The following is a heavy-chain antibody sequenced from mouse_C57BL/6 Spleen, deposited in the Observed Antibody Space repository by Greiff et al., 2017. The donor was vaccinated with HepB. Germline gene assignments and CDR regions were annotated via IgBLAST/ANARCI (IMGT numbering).Heavy chain of an antibody. CDR2: IDPETGGT. V-gene: IGHV1-15*01. D-gene: IGHD4-1*01. CDR3: TGWDGVWFAY. Sequence: QVQLKQSGAELVRPGASVTLSCKASGYTFTDYEMHWVKQTPVHGLEWIGAIDPETGGTAYNQKFKGKAILTADKSSSTAYMELRSLTSEDSAVYYCTGWDGVWFAYWGQGTLVTVSA. CDR1: GYTFTDYE. J-gene: IGHJ3*01.